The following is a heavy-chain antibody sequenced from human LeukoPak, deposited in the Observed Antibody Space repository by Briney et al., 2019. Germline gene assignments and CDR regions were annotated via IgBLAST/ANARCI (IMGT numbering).Heavy chain of an antibody. Sequence: PSETLSLTCTVSGGSISSGGYYWSWIRQHPGKGLEWIGYIYYSGSTYYNPSLKSRVTISVDTSKNQFSLKLSSVTAADTAVYYCARENDPYCSSTSCYPDNWFDPWGQGTLVTVSS. D-gene: IGHD2-2*01. CDR1: GGSISSGGYY. CDR2: IYYSGST. CDR3: ARENDPYCSSTSCYPDNWFDP. V-gene: IGHV4-31*03. J-gene: IGHJ5*02.